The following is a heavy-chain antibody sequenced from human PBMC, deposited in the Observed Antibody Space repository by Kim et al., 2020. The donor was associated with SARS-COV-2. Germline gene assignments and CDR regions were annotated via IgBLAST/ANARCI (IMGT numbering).Heavy chain of an antibody. V-gene: IGHV1-69*13. D-gene: IGHD4-17*01. CDR1: GGTFSSYA. Sequence: SVKVSCKASGGTFSSYAISWVRQAPGQGLEWMGGIIPIFGTANYAQKFQGRVTITADESTSTAYMELSSLRSEDTAVYYCARDQGPTVTRDYYYYYGMDVWGQGTTVTVSS. CDR2: IIPIFGTA. J-gene: IGHJ6*02. CDR3: ARDQGPTVTRDYYYYYGMDV.